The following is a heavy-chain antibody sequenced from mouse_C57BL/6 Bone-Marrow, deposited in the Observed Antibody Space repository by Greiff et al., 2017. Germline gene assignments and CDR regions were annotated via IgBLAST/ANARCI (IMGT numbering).Heavy chain of an antibody. CDR1: GYNIKDDY. Sequence: EVQLQQSGAELVRPGASVKLSCTASGYNIKDDYMHWVKQRPEQGLEWIGWIDPENGDTEYGSKFQGKATITADTSSNTAYLQLSSLTSEDSAVYYCNGIYSGYWGQGTTLTVSS. CDR3: NGIYSGY. V-gene: IGHV14-4*01. D-gene: IGHD1-1*01. CDR2: IDPENGDT. J-gene: IGHJ2*01.